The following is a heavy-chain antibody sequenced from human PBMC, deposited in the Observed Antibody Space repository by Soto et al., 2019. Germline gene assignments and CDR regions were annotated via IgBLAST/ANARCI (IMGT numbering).Heavy chain of an antibody. V-gene: IGHV5-51*01. J-gene: IGHJ6*02. Sequence: GESLKISCKGSGYSFTSYWIDWVRQMPGKGLEWMGIIYPGDSDTRYSPSFQGQVTISADKSISTAYLQWSSLKASDTAMYYCARPMVRGDLYYYYGMDVWGQGTTVTVSS. D-gene: IGHD3-10*01. CDR3: ARPMVRGDLYYYYGMDV. CDR2: IYPGDSDT. CDR1: GYSFTSYW.